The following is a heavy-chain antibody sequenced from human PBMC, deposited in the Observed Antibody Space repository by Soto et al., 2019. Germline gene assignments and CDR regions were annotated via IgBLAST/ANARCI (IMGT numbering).Heavy chain of an antibody. V-gene: IGHV3-30-3*01. CDR3: ARDGNLMVTPFEAYFDY. CDR2: ISYDGSNK. J-gene: IGHJ4*02. D-gene: IGHD3-16*01. Sequence: GGSLRLSCAASGFTFSSYAMHWVRQAPGKGLEWVAVISYDGSNKYYADSVKGRFTISRDNSKNTLYLQMNSLRAEDTAVYYCARDGNLMVTPFEAYFDYWGQGTLVTVSS. CDR1: GFTFSSYA.